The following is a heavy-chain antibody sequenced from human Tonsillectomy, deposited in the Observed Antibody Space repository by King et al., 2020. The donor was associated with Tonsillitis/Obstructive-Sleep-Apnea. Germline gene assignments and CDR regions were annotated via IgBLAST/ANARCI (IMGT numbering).Heavy chain of an antibody. J-gene: IGHJ6*03. Sequence: VQLVESGGGVVQPGRSLRLSCAASRFTFSRHAMHWVRQAPGRGLEWVAVISSDGSNTYYADSVRGRFTISRDNSKNTLYQQMNSLRAEDTAVYYCARQTPPHYHMDVWGKGTPVTVSS. CDR3: ARQTPPHYHMDV. D-gene: IGHD4-23*01. CDR1: RFTFSRHA. V-gene: IGHV3-30*04. CDR2: ISSDGSNT.